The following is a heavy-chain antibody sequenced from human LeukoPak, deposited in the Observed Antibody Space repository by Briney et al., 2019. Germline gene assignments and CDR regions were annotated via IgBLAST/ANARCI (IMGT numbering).Heavy chain of an antibody. Sequence: GGSLRLSCAASGFTFSDYYMSWIRQAPGKGLEWVSYISSSGSTIYYADSVKGRFTISRDNAKNSLYLQMNSLRAEDTAVYYCAKAGTDSSGWYVGDFDYWGQGTLVTVSS. J-gene: IGHJ4*02. V-gene: IGHV3-11*01. CDR1: GFTFSDYY. D-gene: IGHD6-19*01. CDR3: AKAGTDSSGWYVGDFDY. CDR2: ISSSGSTI.